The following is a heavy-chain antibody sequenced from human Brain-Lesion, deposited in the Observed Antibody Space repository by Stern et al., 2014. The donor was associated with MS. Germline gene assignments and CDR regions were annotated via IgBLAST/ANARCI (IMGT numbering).Heavy chain of an antibody. J-gene: IGHJ3*02. CDR3: AGAIGKYELLESFDM. CDR2: IYYSWTT. V-gene: IGHV4-30-4*01. Sequence: QLQLQESGPGLVKPSQTLSLACAVSGASVGGGDWYWSWIRQPPGKGLEWLGPIYYSWTTYYKPSLKSRLIISLDTSKNQFSLNLTSVTAADTAVYYCAGAIGKYELLESFDMWGQGTMVTVSS. CDR1: GASVGGGDWY. D-gene: IGHD1-1*01.